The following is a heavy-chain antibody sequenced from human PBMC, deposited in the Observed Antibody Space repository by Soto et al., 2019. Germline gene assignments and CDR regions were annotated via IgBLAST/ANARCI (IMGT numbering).Heavy chain of an antibody. CDR3: VQSRCGGDCLQSYSSHSYYGLDV. Sequence: SGPTLVNPTQTLTLTCTFSGLSLSTTGVGVGWIRRPPGKALEWLALIFWDDDKRYSPSLKSRLTITKDTSKNQVVLTMTNMDPVDTATYYCVQSRCGGDCLQSYSSHSYYGLDVWGQGTTVTVSS. CDR2: IFWDDDK. CDR1: GLSLSTTGVG. J-gene: IGHJ6*02. D-gene: IGHD2-21*02. V-gene: IGHV2-5*02.